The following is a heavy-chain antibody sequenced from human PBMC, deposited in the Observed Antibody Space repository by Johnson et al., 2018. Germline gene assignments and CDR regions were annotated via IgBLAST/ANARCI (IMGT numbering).Heavy chain of an antibody. J-gene: IGHJ3*02. Sequence: EVQLVETGGGLVQPGGSLRLSCAASGFTFSSYWMHWVRQAPGKGLVWVSRINSDGSSTSYADSVKGRFTISRDNAKNTLYLQMNSLRAEDTAVYYCARVEGNYYERSGYPFDALDIWGQGTTVTVSS. CDR2: INSDGSST. V-gene: IGHV3-74*01. D-gene: IGHD3-22*01. CDR3: ARVEGNYYERSGYPFDALDI. CDR1: GFTFSSYW.